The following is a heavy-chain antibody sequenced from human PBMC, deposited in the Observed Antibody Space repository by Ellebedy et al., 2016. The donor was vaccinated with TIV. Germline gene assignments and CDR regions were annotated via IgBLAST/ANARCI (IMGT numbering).Heavy chain of an antibody. Sequence: MPSETLSLTCTVSGDSISSFYWSWIRQSPRKGLEWIGYIFYSGTTNYNPSLKSRVTMSADTSKNQFSLRLTSVSAADTATYYCARPHRGWPGGAFDPWGQGALVTVSS. V-gene: IGHV4-59*01. CDR2: IFYSGTT. CDR1: GDSISSFY. CDR3: ARPHRGWPGGAFDP. J-gene: IGHJ5*02. D-gene: IGHD6-19*01.